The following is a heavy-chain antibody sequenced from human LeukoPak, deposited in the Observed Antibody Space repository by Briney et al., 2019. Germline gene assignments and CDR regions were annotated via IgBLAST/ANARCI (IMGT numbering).Heavy chain of an antibody. Sequence: GGSLRLSCAASGFTVSSNYMSWVRQAPGKGLEWVSVIYGGGSTYYADSVKGRFTISRDNSKNTLFLQMNSLRAEDTAVYYCARSPRGYSGYDFDYWGQGTLVTVSS. D-gene: IGHD5-12*01. CDR2: IYGGGST. CDR3: ARSPRGYSGYDFDY. J-gene: IGHJ4*02. V-gene: IGHV3-53*01. CDR1: GFTVSSNY.